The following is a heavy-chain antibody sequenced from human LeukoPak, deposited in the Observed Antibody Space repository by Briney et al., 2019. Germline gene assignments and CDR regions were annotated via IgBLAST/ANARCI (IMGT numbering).Heavy chain of an antibody. CDR2: IGISSSHT. CDR1: GFTFSTNS. J-gene: IGHJ6*03. D-gene: IGHD4-23*01. Sequence: KPGGSLRLSCAASGFTFSTNSMNWVRQAPGKGLEWVSSIGISSSHTFYAVSVKGRFTISRDNAENSVYLQMNSLRAEDTAVYYCAKDLTTVATPYYYYYMDVWGKGTTVTVSS. V-gene: IGHV3-21*01. CDR3: AKDLTTVATPYYYYYMDV.